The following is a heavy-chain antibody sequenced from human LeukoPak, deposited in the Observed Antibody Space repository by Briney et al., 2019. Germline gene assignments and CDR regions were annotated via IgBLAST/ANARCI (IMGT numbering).Heavy chain of an antibody. J-gene: IGHJ4*02. Sequence: PGGSLRLSCAASGFTFSSYAMHWVRQAPGKGLEWVAVISYDGSIKSYTDSAKGQFTISRDNPKNTLYLKLNGLRVEDTAVYYCARGRAGNYHDYWGQGTLVTVTS. CDR3: ARGRAGNYHDY. CDR2: ISYDGSIK. CDR1: GFTFSSYA. D-gene: IGHD1-7*01. V-gene: IGHV3-30-3*01.